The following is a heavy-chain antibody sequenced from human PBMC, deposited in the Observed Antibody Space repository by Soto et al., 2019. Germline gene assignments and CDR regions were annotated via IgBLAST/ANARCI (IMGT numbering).Heavy chain of an antibody. Sequence: ASVKVSCKASGYTFTGYDMHWVRQAPGQGLEWMGWINPNSGGTNYAQKFQGRVTMTRDTSISTAYMELSRLRSDDTAVYYCARDAGYSSPIHGDYYYYGMDVWGQGTTVTVSS. CDR1: GYTFTGYD. V-gene: IGHV1-2*02. D-gene: IGHD6-13*01. CDR2: INPNSGGT. CDR3: ARDAGYSSPIHGDYYYYGMDV. J-gene: IGHJ6*02.